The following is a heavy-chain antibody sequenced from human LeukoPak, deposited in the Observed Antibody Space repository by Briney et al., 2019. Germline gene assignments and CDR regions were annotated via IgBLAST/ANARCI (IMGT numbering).Heavy chain of an antibody. V-gene: IGHV4-59*01. CDR3: ARAPIDYDFWSGYLDI. CDR1: GGSISSYY. D-gene: IGHD3-3*01. J-gene: IGHJ3*02. Sequence: SSETLSLTCTVSGGSISSYYWSWIRQPPGKGLEWIGYIYYSGSTNYNPSLKSRVTISVDTSKNQFSLKLSSVTAADTAVYYCARAPIDYDFWSGYLDIWGQGTMVTVSS. CDR2: IYYSGST.